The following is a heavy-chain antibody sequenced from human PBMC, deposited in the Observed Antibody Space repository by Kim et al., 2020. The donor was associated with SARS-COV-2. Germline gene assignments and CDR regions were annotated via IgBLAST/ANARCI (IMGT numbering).Heavy chain of an antibody. CDR1: GFTFSSYA. CDR2: ISGSGGST. J-gene: IGHJ5*02. D-gene: IGHD3-9*01. CDR3: AKDPNIWYYDILTGHEFDP. Sequence: GGSLRLSCAASGFTFSSYAMSWVRQAPGKGLEWVSAISGSGGSTYYADSVKGRFTISRDNSKNTLYLQMNSLRAEDTAVYYCAKDPNIWYYDILTGHEFDPWGQGTLVTVSS. V-gene: IGHV3-23*01.